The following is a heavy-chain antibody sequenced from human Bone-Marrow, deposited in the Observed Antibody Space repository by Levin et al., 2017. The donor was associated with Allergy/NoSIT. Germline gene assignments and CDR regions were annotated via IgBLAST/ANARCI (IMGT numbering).Heavy chain of an antibody. D-gene: IGHD5-18*01. CDR1: GGSITSGYYY. CDR3: ARRVPVDTAPDFDY. Sequence: PSETLSLTCTVSGGSITSGYYYWTWIRQPPGKGLEWIGYIHYSGSAYYNPSLKSRISMSVDTSKNQFSLKLNSVTAADTAVYYCARRVPVDTAPDFDYWGQGTLVTVSS. J-gene: IGHJ4*02. V-gene: IGHV4-30-4*01. CDR2: IHYSGSA.